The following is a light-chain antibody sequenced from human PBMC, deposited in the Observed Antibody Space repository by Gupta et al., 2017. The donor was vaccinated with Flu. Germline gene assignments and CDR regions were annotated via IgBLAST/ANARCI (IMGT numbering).Light chain of an antibody. CDR1: QSLVYSDGNTY. V-gene: IGKV2-30*01. CDR3: MQGTHWPLT. J-gene: IGKJ4*01. CDR2: KVS. Sequence: DVVMTQSPLSLPVTLGKPASISCRYSQSLVYSDGNTYLKWFKQRPGQSPRRLIDKVSNRDSGVPDRGSGSGSGTECTRKSSRVEAEYGGVDDCMQGTHWPLTCGGGTKVEIK.